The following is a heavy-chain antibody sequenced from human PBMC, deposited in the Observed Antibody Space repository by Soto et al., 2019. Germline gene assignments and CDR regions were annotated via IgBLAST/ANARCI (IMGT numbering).Heavy chain of an antibody. CDR1: GYTFTNYG. CDR3: TIDSRTHCTPFFDY. V-gene: IGHV1-18*01. CDR2: ISAYNGNT. Sequence: ASVKVSCKASGYTFTNYGISWVRQAPGQGLEWMGWISAYNGNTNYAQKLQGRVTMTTDTSTSTAYMELRSLRSDDTAVYYCTIDSRTHCTPFFDYWGQGVLVTVSS. J-gene: IGHJ4*02. D-gene: IGHD2-8*01.